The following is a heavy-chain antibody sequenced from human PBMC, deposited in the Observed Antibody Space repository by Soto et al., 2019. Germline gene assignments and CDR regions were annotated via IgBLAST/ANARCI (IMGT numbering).Heavy chain of an antibody. CDR3: VKDLGYSYGYLYYYYGMDV. J-gene: IGHJ6*02. D-gene: IGHD5-18*01. Sequence: VQLVESGGGVVQPGRSLRLSCAASGFTFSSYGMHWVRQAPGKGLEWVAVISYDGSNKYYADSVKGRFTISRDNSKNTLYLQMNSLRAEDTAVYYCVKDLGYSYGYLYYYYGMDVWGQGTTVTVSS. V-gene: IGHV3-30*18. CDR1: GFTFSSYG. CDR2: ISYDGSNK.